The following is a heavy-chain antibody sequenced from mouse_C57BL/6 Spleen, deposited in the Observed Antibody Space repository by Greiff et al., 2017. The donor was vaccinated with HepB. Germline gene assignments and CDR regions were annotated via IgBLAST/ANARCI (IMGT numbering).Heavy chain of an antibody. Sequence: VKLVESGGGLVKPGGSLKLSCAASGFTFSDYGMHWVRQAPEKGLEWVAYISSGSSTIYYADTVKGRFTISRDNAKNTLFLQMTSLRSEDTAMYYCARRYDGYYTWFAYWGQGTLVTVSA. D-gene: IGHD2-3*01. J-gene: IGHJ3*01. V-gene: IGHV5-17*01. CDR2: ISSGSSTI. CDR3: ARRYDGYYTWFAY. CDR1: GFTFSDYG.